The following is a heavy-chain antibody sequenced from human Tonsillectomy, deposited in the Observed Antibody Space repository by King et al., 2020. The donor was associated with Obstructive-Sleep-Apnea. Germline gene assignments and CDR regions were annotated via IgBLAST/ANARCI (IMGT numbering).Heavy chain of an antibody. V-gene: IGHV3-9*01. CDR1: RFTFDDYA. D-gene: IGHD6-13*01. CDR2: ISWKSVNV. Sequence: VQLVESGGGLVQPGRSLRLSCAASRFTFDDYAMYWVRQVPGKGLEWVAGISWKSVNVDYVDSVKGRFIISRDKAKKSLFLQMNSLRVEDTAFYYCAKSRGIAAEDIDFWGQGTLVIVSS. CDR3: AKSRGIAAEDIDF. J-gene: IGHJ4*02.